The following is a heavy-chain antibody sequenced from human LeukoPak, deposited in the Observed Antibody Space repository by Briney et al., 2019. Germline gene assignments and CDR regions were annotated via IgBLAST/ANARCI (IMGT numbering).Heavy chain of an antibody. Sequence: GASVKVSCKASGYTFTSYGISWVRQAPGQGLEWMGWISAYNGNTKYAQKLQDRVTMTTDTSTTTAYMEVRSLTSDDTAVYYCARGSAMAQKQLVRHFDSWGQGPLVIVSS. CDR3: ARGSAMAQKQLVRHFDS. CDR1: GYTFTSYG. J-gene: IGHJ4*02. CDR2: ISAYNGNT. V-gene: IGHV1-18*01. D-gene: IGHD6-6*01.